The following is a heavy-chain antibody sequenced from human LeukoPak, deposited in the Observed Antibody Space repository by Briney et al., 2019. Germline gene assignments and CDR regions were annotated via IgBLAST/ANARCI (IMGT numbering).Heavy chain of an antibody. CDR2: IWYDGSNK. V-gene: IGHV3-33*01. D-gene: IGHD3-9*01. Sequence: GGSLRLSCAASGFTFSSYGMHWVRQAPGKGLEWVAVIWYDGSNKYYADSVKGRFTISRDNSKNTLYLQMNSLRAEDTAVYYCARDRVYYDILTGYYRGYYFDYWGQGTLVTVSS. J-gene: IGHJ4*02. CDR3: ARDRVYYDILTGYYRGYYFDY. CDR1: GFTFSSYG.